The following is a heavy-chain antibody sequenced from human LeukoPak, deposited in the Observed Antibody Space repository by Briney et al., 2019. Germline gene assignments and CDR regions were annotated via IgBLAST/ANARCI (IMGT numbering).Heavy chain of an antibody. J-gene: IGHJ4*02. Sequence: SETLSLTCTVSGGSISSYYWSWIRQPPGKGLEWIGYIYYSGSTNYNPSLKSRVTISVDTSKNQFSLKLSSVTAADTAVYYCARGGYDFWSGYSDYWGQGTLVTVS. V-gene: IGHV4-59*01. CDR3: ARGGYDFWSGYSDY. CDR1: GGSISSYY. D-gene: IGHD3-3*01. CDR2: IYYSGST.